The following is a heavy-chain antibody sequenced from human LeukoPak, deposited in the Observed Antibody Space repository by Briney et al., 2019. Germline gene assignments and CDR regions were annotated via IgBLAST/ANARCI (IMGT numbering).Heavy chain of an antibody. Sequence: GGSLRLSCAASGFTFDDYAMHWVRQAPGKGLEWVSGISWNSGSIGYADSVKGRFTISRDNAKNSLYLQMNSLRAEDTALYYWAKDIGTAPAYYFDYWGEGTLVSVSS. CDR2: ISWNSGSI. CDR3: AKDIGTAPAYYFDY. CDR1: GFTFDDYA. J-gene: IGHJ4*02. D-gene: IGHD2-2*01. V-gene: IGHV3-9*01.